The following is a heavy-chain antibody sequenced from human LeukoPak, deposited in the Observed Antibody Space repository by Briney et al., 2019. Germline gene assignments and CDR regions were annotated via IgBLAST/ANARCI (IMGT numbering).Heavy chain of an antibody. CDR1: GGSVNSGDYY. Sequence: SETLSLTCTVSGGSVNSGDYYWSWVRPPPGKGLEWVVYIYYSGTTNYNPSLRSRVTISLDTSKNQFSLKLTTVTAADSAVYYCARAYCSSGSCSYLAYWGQGTLVTVSS. D-gene: IGHD2-15*01. CDR2: IYYSGTT. CDR3: ARAYCSSGSCSYLAY. J-gene: IGHJ4*02. V-gene: IGHV4-61*08.